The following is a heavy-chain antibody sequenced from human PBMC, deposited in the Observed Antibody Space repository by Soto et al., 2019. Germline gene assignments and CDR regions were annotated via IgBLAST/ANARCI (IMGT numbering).Heavy chain of an antibody. CDR2: IYYRGST. J-gene: IGHJ6*02. CDR1: GHSITRYC. D-gene: IGHD4-17*01. Sequence: SETRSRTCSVSGHSITRYCWSWIRLPPGEGLEWIGYIYYRGSTYYHPPLTSPATLPVHTPKHPFPLKLSSVTAAHTAVYYCARGAYGDYAAHYHGMDVCGQGTTVTVPS. CDR3: ARGAYGDYAAHYHGMDV. V-gene: IGHV4-59*12.